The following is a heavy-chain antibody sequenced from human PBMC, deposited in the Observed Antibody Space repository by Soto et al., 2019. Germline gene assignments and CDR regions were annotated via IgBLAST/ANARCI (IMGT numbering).Heavy chain of an antibody. Sequence: QVQLQQWGAGLLKPSETLSLTCAVYGGSFSDYYWSWIRQPPGKGLEWIGEINHSGSTNYNPSLKSRVTISVDTSKKQFSLKLSSVTAADTAVYYCARMPRLSITMVRGVPWGQGTLVTVSS. V-gene: IGHV4-34*01. CDR3: ARMPRLSITMVRGVP. CDR1: GGSFSDYY. CDR2: INHSGST. J-gene: IGHJ1*01. D-gene: IGHD3-10*01.